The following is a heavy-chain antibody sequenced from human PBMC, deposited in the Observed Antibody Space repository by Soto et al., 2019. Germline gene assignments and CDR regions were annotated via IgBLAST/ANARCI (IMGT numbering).Heavy chain of an antibody. V-gene: IGHV1-69*13. CDR3: ARWDKGYFPY. D-gene: IGHD1-26*01. CDR2: IIPFFGTA. CDR1: GGTFSSYA. J-gene: IGHJ4*03. Sequence: SVKVSCKASGGTFSSYAISWVRQAPGQGLEWMGGIIPFFGTANYAQKFQGRVTITADGSTSTAYMELSSLRAEDTAVYYWARWDKGYFPYWGQGTWVTVSS.